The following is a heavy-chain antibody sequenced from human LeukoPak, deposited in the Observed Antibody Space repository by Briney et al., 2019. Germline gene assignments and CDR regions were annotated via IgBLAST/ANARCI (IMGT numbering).Heavy chain of an antibody. Sequence: GGSLRLSCAASGFTFSSYWMHWVRQAPGKGLEWVAVIWYDGSNKYYADSVKGRFTISRDNSKNTLYLQMNSLRAEDTAVYYCASTVTTGAFDIWGQGTMVTVSS. CDR3: ASTVTTGAFDI. J-gene: IGHJ3*02. CDR1: GFTFSSYW. D-gene: IGHD4-17*01. CDR2: IWYDGSNK. V-gene: IGHV3-33*08.